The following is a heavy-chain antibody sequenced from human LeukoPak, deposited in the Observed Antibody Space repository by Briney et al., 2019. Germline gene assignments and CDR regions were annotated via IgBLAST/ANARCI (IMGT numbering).Heavy chain of an antibody. CDR2: IYHSGST. D-gene: IGHD3-10*01. Sequence: PSGTLSLTCAVSGGSISSSNWWSWVRQPPGKGLEWIGEIYHSGSTNYNPSLKSRVTISVDKSKNQFSLKLSSVTAADTAVYYCARENLVRGVDPDYYYYGMDVWGQGTTVTVSS. CDR3: ARENLVRGVDPDYYYYGMDV. CDR1: GGSISSSNW. V-gene: IGHV4-4*02. J-gene: IGHJ6*02.